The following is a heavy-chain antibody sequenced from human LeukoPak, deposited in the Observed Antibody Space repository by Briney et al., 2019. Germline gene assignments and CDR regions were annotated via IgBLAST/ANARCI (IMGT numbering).Heavy chain of an antibody. Sequence: GGSLRLSCAASGFTFTTYWMHWVRQAPGKGVVWVSHINSDGSITSYADSVKGRFTISRDNAKNTLYLQMNSLRAEDTAAYYCARDAVDTANAVWGQGTTVTVSS. V-gene: IGHV3-74*01. J-gene: IGHJ6*02. CDR2: INSDGSIT. CDR1: GFTFTTYW. CDR3: ARDAVDTANAV. D-gene: IGHD5-18*01.